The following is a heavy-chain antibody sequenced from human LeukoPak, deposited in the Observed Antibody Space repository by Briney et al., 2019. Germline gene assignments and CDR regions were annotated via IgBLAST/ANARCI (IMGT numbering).Heavy chain of an antibody. J-gene: IGHJ5*02. CDR3: ARDLGIGAAGTRWFDA. CDR1: GYTFNTCG. V-gene: IGHV1-18*01. CDR2: ISPYNGKT. Sequence: ASVTVSFMATGYTFNTCGITWVRPARGQGLEWMGWISPYNGKTKYAQKVQGRVTMTTDTSTSTVYMELRSLRSDDTAVYYCARDLGIGAAGTRWFDAWGQGTLVTVSS. D-gene: IGHD6-13*01.